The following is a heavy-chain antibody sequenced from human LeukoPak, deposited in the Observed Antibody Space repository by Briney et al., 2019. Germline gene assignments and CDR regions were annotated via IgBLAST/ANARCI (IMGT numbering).Heavy chain of an antibody. Sequence: GGSLRLSCAASGFTFSDYYMSWIRQAPGKGLEWVSYISSSGSTIYYADSVKGRFTISRDNAKNSLYLQMNSLRAEDTAVYYCARDGRPGKWELLWQAFDIWGQGTMVTVSS. D-gene: IGHD1-26*01. V-gene: IGHV3-11*04. CDR1: GFTFSDYY. CDR3: ARDGRPGKWELLWQAFDI. CDR2: ISSSGSTI. J-gene: IGHJ3*02.